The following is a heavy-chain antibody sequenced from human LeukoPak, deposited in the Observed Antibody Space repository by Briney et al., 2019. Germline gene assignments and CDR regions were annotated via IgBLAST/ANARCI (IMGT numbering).Heavy chain of an antibody. D-gene: IGHD3-10*01. Sequence: GGSLRLSCAASGFTFSSYSMNWIRQSPGKGLEWVSYISSGGTTIYYADSVKGRFTISRDNAQNSLYLQMNSLRAEDTAVYYCARAPGGFGELLHFDYWGQGTLVTVSS. J-gene: IGHJ4*02. V-gene: IGHV3-48*04. CDR2: ISSGGTTI. CDR1: GFTFSSYS. CDR3: ARAPGGFGELLHFDY.